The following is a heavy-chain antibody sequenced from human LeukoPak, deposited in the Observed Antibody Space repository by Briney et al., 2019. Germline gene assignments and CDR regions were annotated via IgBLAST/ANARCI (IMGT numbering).Heavy chain of an antibody. J-gene: IGHJ4*02. CDR3: ASTNHYYGSGTYDYYFDY. V-gene: IGHV3-48*04. D-gene: IGHD3-10*01. CDR2: STI. Sequence: STIYYADSVKGRFTISRDNAKNSLYLQMTSLRAEDTAVYYCASTNHYYGSGTYDYYFDYWGQGTLLTVSS.